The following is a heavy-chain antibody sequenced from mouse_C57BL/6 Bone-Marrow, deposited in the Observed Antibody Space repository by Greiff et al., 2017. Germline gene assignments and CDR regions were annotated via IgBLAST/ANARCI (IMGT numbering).Heavy chain of an antibody. J-gene: IGHJ1*03. CDR1: GFTFSDYY. CDR3: ASLYYGSSYWYFDV. V-gene: IGHV5-12*01. Sequence: EVMLVESGGGLVEPGGSLKLSCAASGFTFSDYYMYWVRQTPEKRLEWVAYISNGGGSTYYPDTVKGRFTISRDNAKNTLYLQMSRLKSEDTAMYYCASLYYGSSYWYFDVWGTGTTVTVSS. CDR2: ISNGGGST. D-gene: IGHD1-1*01.